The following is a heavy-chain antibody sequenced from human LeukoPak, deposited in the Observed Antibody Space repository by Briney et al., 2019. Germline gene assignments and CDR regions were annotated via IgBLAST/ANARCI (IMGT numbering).Heavy chain of an antibody. CDR1: APSISSIY. CDR2: IFYSGST. V-gene: IGHV4-59*01. CDR3: ASALYYYDSSGPLPLK. D-gene: IGHD3-22*01. Sequence: PSETLSLTCTVSAPSISSIYWSWVRQPPGKGLEWIGYIFYSGSTNYNPSLKGRVTISVDTSKNQFSLNLSSVTAADTAVYYCASALYYYDSSGPLPLKWGQGTLVTVSS. J-gene: IGHJ4*02.